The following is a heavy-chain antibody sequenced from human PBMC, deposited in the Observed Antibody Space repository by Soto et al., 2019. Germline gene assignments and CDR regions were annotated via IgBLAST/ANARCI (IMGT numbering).Heavy chain of an antibody. J-gene: IGHJ4*02. CDR2: ISYDGSNK. D-gene: IGHD6-19*01. CDR3: AKDWGQWLEYYVDY. Sequence: QVQLVESGGGVVQPGRSLRLSCAASGFTFSSYGMHWVRQAPGKGLEWVAVISYDGSNKYYADSVKGRFTISRDNSKNTLYLQMNSLRAEDTAVYYCAKDWGQWLEYYVDYWGQGTLVTVSS. CDR1: GFTFSSYG. V-gene: IGHV3-30*18.